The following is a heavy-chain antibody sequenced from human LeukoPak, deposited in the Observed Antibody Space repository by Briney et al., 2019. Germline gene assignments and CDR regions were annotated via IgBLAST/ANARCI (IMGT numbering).Heavy chain of an antibody. V-gene: IGHV3-9*03. J-gene: IGHJ4*02. D-gene: IGHD3-22*01. CDR1: GFTFDHYA. CDR2: ISWNSATI. Sequence: GGSLRLSCVVSGFTFDHYAMHWVRQAPGKGLEWVSSISWNSATIGYADSVRGRFTISRDNAKNSLYLQMNSLRAEDMAFYYCAKDVWPYTYYYDTHPLGGGFDSWGQGTLVTVSS. CDR3: AKDVWPYTYYYDTHPLGGGFDS.